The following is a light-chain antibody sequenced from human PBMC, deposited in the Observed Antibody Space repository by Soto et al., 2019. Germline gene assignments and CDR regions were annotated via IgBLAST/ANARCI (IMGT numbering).Light chain of an antibody. Sequence: EIVLTQSPATLSLSPCERATLSFSASQSVSSYLAWYQQKPGQAPRLLIYDASNRATGIPARFSGSGSGTDFTLTISSLEPEDFAVYYCQQRSNWPPITFGQGTRLENK. CDR2: DAS. V-gene: IGKV3-11*01. CDR1: QSVSSY. CDR3: QQRSNWPPIT. J-gene: IGKJ5*01.